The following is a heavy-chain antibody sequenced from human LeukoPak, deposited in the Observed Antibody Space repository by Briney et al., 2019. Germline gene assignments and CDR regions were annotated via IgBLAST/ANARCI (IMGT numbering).Heavy chain of an antibody. CDR1: GGTFSSYA. CDR2: IIPILGIA. CDR3: ARVPMVRGASSFYYYYGMDV. V-gene: IGHV1-69*04. D-gene: IGHD3-10*01. Sequence: SVKVSCKASGGTFSSYAISWVRQAPGQGLEWMGRIIPILGIASYAQKFQGRVTITADKSTSTAYMELSSLRSEDTAVYYCARVPMVRGASSFYYYYGMDVWGQGTTVTVSS. J-gene: IGHJ6*02.